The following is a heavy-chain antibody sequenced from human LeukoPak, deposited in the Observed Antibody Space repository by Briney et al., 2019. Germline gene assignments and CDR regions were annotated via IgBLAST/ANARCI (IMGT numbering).Heavy chain of an antibody. D-gene: IGHD3-10*01. J-gene: IGHJ5*02. CDR1: GFTFSSYE. V-gene: IGHV3-48*03. Sequence: SLRLSCAASGFTFSSYEMNWVRQAPGKGLEWVSYISSSGSTIYHADSVKGRFTISRDNAKNSLYLQMNSLRAEDTAVYYCARAPTLPGANWFDPWGQGTLVTVSS. CDR2: ISSSGSTI. CDR3: ARAPTLPGANWFDP.